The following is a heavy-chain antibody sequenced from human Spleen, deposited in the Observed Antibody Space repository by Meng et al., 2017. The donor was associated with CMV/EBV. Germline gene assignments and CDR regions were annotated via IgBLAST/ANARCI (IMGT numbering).Heavy chain of an antibody. J-gene: IGHJ4*02. D-gene: IGHD6-19*01. CDR1: GFTFSGYP. V-gene: IGHV3-30-3*01. Sequence: GESLKISCAASGFTFSGYPMHWVRQAPGKGLEWVAIISHDGSKKYYADSVTGRCTISRDNSKNTLFLQINSLRAEDTAIYYCAKVTTAQWLIVNWGQGTLVTVSS. CDR3: AKVTTAQWLIVN. CDR2: ISHDGSKK.